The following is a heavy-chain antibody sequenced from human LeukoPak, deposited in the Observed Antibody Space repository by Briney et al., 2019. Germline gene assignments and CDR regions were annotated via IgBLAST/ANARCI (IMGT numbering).Heavy chain of an antibody. CDR1: GGSISSYY. CDR2: IYYSGST. J-gene: IGHJ6*02. V-gene: IGHV4-59*08. Sequence: PSETLSLTCIVSGGSISSYYWSWIRQPPGKGLEWIGNIYYSGSTNYNPSLKSRVTMSVDTSKTQFSLKLSSVTAADTAVYYCARHVPNYYYCGMDVWGQGTTVSVSS. CDR3: ARHVPNYYYCGMDV.